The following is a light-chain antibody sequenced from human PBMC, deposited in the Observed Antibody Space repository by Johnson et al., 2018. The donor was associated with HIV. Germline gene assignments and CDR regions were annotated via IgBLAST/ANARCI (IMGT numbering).Light chain of an antibody. Sequence: QSVLTQPPSVSAAPGQKVTISCSGNSSNIGNNHVYWYQQLPGTAPKLLIYGNNKRPSGIPDRFSGSKSGTSATLGITGLQTGDEANYYCGTWDSSRSAVFGSGTKVTVL. J-gene: IGLJ1*01. CDR1: SSNIGNNH. CDR3: GTWDSSRSAV. CDR2: GNN. V-gene: IGLV1-51*01.